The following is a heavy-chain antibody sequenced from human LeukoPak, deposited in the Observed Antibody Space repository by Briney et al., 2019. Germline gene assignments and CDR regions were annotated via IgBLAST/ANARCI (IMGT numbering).Heavy chain of an antibody. Sequence: GGSLRLSCAASGFTFSSYSMSWIRQAPGKGLEWVSYISSSGSTIYYADSVKGRFTISRDNAKNSLYLQMNSLRAEDTAVYYCARSSLYCSSTSCELDYWGQGTLVTVSS. V-gene: IGHV3-48*04. CDR1: GFTFSSYS. CDR2: ISSSGSTI. CDR3: ARSSLYCSSTSCELDY. J-gene: IGHJ4*02. D-gene: IGHD2-2*01.